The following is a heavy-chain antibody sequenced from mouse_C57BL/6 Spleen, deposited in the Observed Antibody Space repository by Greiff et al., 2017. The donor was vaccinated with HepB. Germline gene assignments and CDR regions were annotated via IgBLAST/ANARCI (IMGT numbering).Heavy chain of an antibody. V-gene: IGHV1-39*01. Sequence: EVQLQQSGPELVKPGASVKISCKASGYSFTDYNMNWVKQSNGKSLEWIGVINPNYGTTSYNQKFKGKAKLTVDQSSSTAYMQLNSLTSEDSAVYYCAKGSGYGNYDWYFDVWGTGTTVTVSS. J-gene: IGHJ1*03. D-gene: IGHD2-1*01. CDR1: GYSFTDYN. CDR2: INPNYGTT. CDR3: AKGSGYGNYDWYFDV.